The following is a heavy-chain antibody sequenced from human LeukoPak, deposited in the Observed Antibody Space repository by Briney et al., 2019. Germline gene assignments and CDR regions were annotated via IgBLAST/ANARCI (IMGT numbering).Heavy chain of an antibody. D-gene: IGHD1-1*01. J-gene: IGHJ4*02. CDR1: AGSISSYY. V-gene: IGHV3-64*01. Sequence: PSETLSLTCTVSAGSISSYYWSWVRQAPGKGLEYVSAISSNGGSTYYANSVKGRFTISRDSSKNTLYLQMGSLRAEDMAVYYCARASWRIDYFDHWAQGTLVTVSS. CDR2: ISSNGGST. CDR3: ARASWRIDYFDH.